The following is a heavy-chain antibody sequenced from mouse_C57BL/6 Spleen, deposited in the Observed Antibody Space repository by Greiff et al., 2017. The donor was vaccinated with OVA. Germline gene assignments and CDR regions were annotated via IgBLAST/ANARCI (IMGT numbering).Heavy chain of an antibody. D-gene: IGHD2-4*01. CDR2: IHPNSGST. J-gene: IGHJ4*01. CDR3: AAAGDYDGALDY. CDR1: GYTFTSYW. Sequence: VQLQQPGAELVKPGASVKLSCKASGYTFTSYWMHWVKQRPGQGLEWIGMIHPNSGSTNYNEKFKSKATLTVDKSSSTAYMQLSSLTSEDSDVYYCAAAGDYDGALDYWGQGTSVTVSA. V-gene: IGHV1-64*01.